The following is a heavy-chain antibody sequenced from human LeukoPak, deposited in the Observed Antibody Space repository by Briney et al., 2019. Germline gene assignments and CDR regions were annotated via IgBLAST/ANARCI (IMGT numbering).Heavy chain of an antibody. CDR3: VGYDILTGYYGAWEL. CDR2: FDPEDGET. D-gene: IGHD3-9*01. Sequence: ASVKVSCKVSGYTLTELSMHWVRQAPGKGLEWMGGFDPEDGETIYAQKFQGRVTMTEDTSTYTAYMELSSLRFEDTAVYYCVGYDILTGYYGAWELWGQGTLVTVSS. V-gene: IGHV1-24*01. CDR1: GYTLTELS. J-gene: IGHJ4*02.